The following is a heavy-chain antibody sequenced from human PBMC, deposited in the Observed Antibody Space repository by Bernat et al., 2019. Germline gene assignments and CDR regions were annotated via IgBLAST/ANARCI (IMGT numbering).Heavy chain of an antibody. J-gene: IGHJ4*02. CDR2: IYVRGST. CDR1: GGSISSDGYY. CDR3: ARDSKVYSGYDEGGFDY. V-gene: IGHV4-61*02. Sequence: QVQLQESGPGLVKPSQTLSLTCTVSGGSISSDGYYWSWIRRPAGKGLEWIGRIYVRGSTNYNPSLKSRVTISVDTSKNQFSLKLSSVTAADTAVYYCARDSKVYSGYDEGGFDYWGQGTLVTVSS. D-gene: IGHD5-12*01.